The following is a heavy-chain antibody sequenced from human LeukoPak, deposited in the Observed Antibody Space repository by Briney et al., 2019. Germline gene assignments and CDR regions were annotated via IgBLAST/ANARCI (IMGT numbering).Heavy chain of an antibody. J-gene: IGHJ3*02. D-gene: IGHD3-22*01. CDR2: IYYSGST. CDR1: GGSISSHY. Sequence: PSETLSLTCTVSGGSISSHYWSWIRQPPGKGLEWIGYIYYSGSTNYNPSLKSRVTISVDTSKNQFSLKLSSVTAADTAVYYCARDYYASSGYLSDAFDIWGQGTMVTVSS. V-gene: IGHV4-59*11. CDR3: ARDYYASSGYLSDAFDI.